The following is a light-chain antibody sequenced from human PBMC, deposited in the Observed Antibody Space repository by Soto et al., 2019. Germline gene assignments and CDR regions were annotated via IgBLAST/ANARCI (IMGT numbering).Light chain of an antibody. CDR2: EVS. CDR3: TSYTTTDTLV. V-gene: IGLV2-14*01. CDR1: SSDVGGYNY. J-gene: IGLJ3*02. Sequence: QSVLTQPASVSGSPGQSITISCTGTSSDVGGYNYVSWYQHHPGKAPKLIIYEVSNRPSGVSNRFSGSKSSNAASLTISGLQAEDEADYYCTSYTTTDTLVFGGGTKLTVL.